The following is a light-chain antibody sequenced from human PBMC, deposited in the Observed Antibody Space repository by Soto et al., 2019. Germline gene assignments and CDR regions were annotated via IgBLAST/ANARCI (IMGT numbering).Light chain of an antibody. V-gene: IGKV3D-15*01. CDR1: QAVNTR. CDR2: LAS. Sequence: EIVLTQSPATLSSFPGDRVTLSCRASQAVNTRLAWYQHKPGQAPRLLIYLASNRAAGVPARFSGSGSGTEFTLTISSLQPDEFATYYCQQYNTYRWTFGQGTKVDIK. J-gene: IGKJ1*01. CDR3: QQYNTYRWT.